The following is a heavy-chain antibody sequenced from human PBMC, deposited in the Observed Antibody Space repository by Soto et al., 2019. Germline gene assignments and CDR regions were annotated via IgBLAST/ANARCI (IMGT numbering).Heavy chain of an antibody. D-gene: IGHD6-13*01. CDR2: IYPGDSDT. Sequence: PGESLKISCKGSGYSFTSYWIGWVRQMPGKGLEWMGIIYPGDSDTRYSPSFQGQVTISADKSISTAYLQWSSLKASDTAMYYCARSEQQLVRGYYYYYMDVWGKGTTVTVSS. CDR3: ARSEQQLVRGYYYYYMDV. J-gene: IGHJ6*03. CDR1: GYSFTSYW. V-gene: IGHV5-51*01.